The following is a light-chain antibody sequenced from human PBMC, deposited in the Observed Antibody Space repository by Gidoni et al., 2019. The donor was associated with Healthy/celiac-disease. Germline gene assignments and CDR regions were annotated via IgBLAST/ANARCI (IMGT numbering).Light chain of an antibody. Sequence: QSVLTQPPSVSGAPGQRVTISFTGSSPNIGAGYDVHWYQQLPGTAPKLLIYGNSNRPSGVPDRFSGSKSGTSASLAITGLQAEDEADYYCQSYDSSLSVVFGGGTKLTVL. CDR2: GNS. CDR3: QSYDSSLSVV. CDR1: SPNIGAGYD. V-gene: IGLV1-40*01. J-gene: IGLJ2*01.